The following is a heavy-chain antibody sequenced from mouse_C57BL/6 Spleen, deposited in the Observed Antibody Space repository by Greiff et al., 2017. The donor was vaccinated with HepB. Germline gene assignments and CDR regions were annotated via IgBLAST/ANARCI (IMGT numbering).Heavy chain of an antibody. D-gene: IGHD1-1*01. Sequence: EAGGVDFSRYWMSWVRRAPGKGLEWIGEINPDSSTINYAPSLKDKFIISRDNAKNTLYLQMSKVRSEDTALYYCARPHYGSSHWYFDVWGTGTTVTVSS. CDR1: GVDFSRYW. CDR2: INPDSSTI. V-gene: IGHV4-1*01. CDR3: ARPHYGSSHWYFDV. J-gene: IGHJ1*03.